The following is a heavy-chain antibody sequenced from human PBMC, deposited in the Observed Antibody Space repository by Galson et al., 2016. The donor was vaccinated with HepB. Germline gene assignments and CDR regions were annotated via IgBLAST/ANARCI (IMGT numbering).Heavy chain of an antibody. Sequence: SLRLSCAVSGFTLGDYAMTWVRQGPGKGLDWVSAIGGSGGSTYYADSVKGRFTISRDNSKNMVYLQMSSLRAEDTAVYYCAKDFEFFQHWGQGTLVTVSS. J-gene: IGHJ1*01. CDR2: IGGSGGST. CDR1: GFTLGDYA. V-gene: IGHV3-23*01. CDR3: AKDFEFFQH.